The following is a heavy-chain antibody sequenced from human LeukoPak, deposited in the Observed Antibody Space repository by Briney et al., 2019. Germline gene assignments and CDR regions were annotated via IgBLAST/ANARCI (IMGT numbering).Heavy chain of an antibody. Sequence: ASVKVSCKASGYTFTSYDINWVRQATGQGLEWMGWMNPNSGNTGYAQKFQGRVTITRNTSISTAYMELSSLRSEDTAVYYCARHYYDSSGYYFGLDYWGQGTLATVSS. CDR1: GYTFTSYD. D-gene: IGHD3-22*01. CDR3: ARHYYDSSGYYFGLDY. V-gene: IGHV1-8*03. CDR2: MNPNSGNT. J-gene: IGHJ4*02.